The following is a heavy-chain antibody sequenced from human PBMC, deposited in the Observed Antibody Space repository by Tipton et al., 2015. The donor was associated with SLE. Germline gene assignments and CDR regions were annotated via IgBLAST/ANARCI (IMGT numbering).Heavy chain of an antibody. Sequence: PGLVKPSETLSLTCTVSGGSISSYYWSWIRQPPGKGLEWIGYIYTSGSTNYNPSLKSRVTISVDTSKNQFSLKLSSVTAADTAVYYCARHFWSGYYYYYGMDVWGQGTTVTVSS. CDR2: IYTSGST. V-gene: IGHV4-4*09. J-gene: IGHJ6*02. CDR3: ARHFWSGYYYYYGMDV. CDR1: GGSISSYY. D-gene: IGHD3-3*02.